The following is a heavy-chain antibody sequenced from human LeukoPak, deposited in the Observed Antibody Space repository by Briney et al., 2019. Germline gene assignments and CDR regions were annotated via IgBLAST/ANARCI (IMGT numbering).Heavy chain of an antibody. Sequence: PGGSLRLSCAASGFTFSSYSMNWVRRAPGKGLEWVSYISSSSTIYYADSVKGRFTISRDNAKNSLYLQMNSLRAEDTAVYYCARDSKWLAGFDIWGQGTMVTVSS. V-gene: IGHV3-48*04. CDR3: ARDSKWLAGFDI. CDR2: ISSSSTI. D-gene: IGHD3-22*01. J-gene: IGHJ3*02. CDR1: GFTFSSYS.